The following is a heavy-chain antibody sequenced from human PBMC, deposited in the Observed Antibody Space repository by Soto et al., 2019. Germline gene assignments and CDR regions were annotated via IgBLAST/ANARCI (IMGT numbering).Heavy chain of an antibody. V-gene: IGHV1-69*02. Sequence: QVQLVQSGAEVKKPGSSVKVSCKASGGTFSSYTISWVRQAPGQGLEWMGRIIPILGIANYAQKFQGRVTITADKSTSTAYMELSSLRSEDTAVYYCARTLAAAGTWAEYFQHWGQGTLVTVSS. D-gene: IGHD6-13*01. CDR2: IIPILGIA. J-gene: IGHJ1*01. CDR3: ARTLAAAGTWAEYFQH. CDR1: GGTFSSYT.